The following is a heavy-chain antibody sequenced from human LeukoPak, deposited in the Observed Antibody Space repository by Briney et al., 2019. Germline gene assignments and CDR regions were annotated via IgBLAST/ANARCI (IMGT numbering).Heavy chain of an antibody. D-gene: IGHD7-27*01. CDR1: GFTFSSYG. J-gene: IGHJ4*02. CDR2: IRYDGSNK. Sequence: GGSLRLSCAASGFTFSSYGMHWVRQAPGKGLEWVAFIRYDGSNKYYADSVKGRFTISRDNSKNTLYLQMNRLRVEDTAVYYCAKDRTLGSDFDSWGQGTLVTVSS. V-gene: IGHV3-30*02. CDR3: AKDRTLGSDFDS.